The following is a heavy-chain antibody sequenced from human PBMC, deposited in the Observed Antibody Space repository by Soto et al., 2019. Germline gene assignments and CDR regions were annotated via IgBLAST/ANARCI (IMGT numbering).Heavy chain of an antibody. Sequence: SETLSLTFTVSGGSISSGDYYWSWIRQPPGKGLEWIGYIYYSGSTYYNPSLKSRVTISVDTSKNQFSLKLSSVTAADTAVYYCARGNAHCSSTSCYTSSPPTFDYWGQGTLVTVSS. CDR2: IYYSGST. J-gene: IGHJ4*02. CDR3: ARGNAHCSSTSCYTSSPPTFDY. CDR1: GGSISSGDYY. D-gene: IGHD2-2*02. V-gene: IGHV4-30-4*01.